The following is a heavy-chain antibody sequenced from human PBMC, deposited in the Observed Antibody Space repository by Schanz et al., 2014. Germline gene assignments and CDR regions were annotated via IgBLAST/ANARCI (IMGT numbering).Heavy chain of an antibody. Sequence: QVQLVESGGGVVQPGRSLRLSCAASGFNFGSHGMHWVRQAPGKGLEWVAVIWYDGSNKYYADSVKGRFTMSRDNAKNTVYIQMNSLRAEDTAVYYCARGGPAYYFDDWGQGTLXTVSS. CDR2: IWYDGSNK. CDR3: ARGGPAYYFDD. J-gene: IGHJ4*02. CDR1: GFNFGSHG. V-gene: IGHV3-33*01.